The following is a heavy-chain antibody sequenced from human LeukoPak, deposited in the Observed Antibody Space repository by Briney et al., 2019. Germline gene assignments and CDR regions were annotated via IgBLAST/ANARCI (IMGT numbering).Heavy chain of an antibody. J-gene: IGHJ4*02. Sequence: SSETLSLTCTVSGGSISSSSYYWGWIRQPPGKGLEWIGSFYYSGSTYYNPSLKSRVTISVDTSKNQFSLKLSSVTAADTAVYYCARPAGWLPRYYFEYWGQGTLVTVSS. CDR1: GGSISSSSYY. CDR2: FYYSGST. CDR3: ARPAGWLPRYYFEY. V-gene: IGHV4-39*01. D-gene: IGHD5-24*01.